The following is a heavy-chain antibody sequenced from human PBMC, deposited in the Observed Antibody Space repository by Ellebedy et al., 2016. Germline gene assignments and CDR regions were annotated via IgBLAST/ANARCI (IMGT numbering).Heavy chain of an antibody. D-gene: IGHD2/OR15-2a*01. V-gene: IGHV3-21*01. Sequence: GESLKISXVGSGFLFRGYNMNWVRQAPGKGLEWVSFISKDGGDIHYADSVKGRFTITRDNAKDTLYLQMNSLRAEDTAVYYCARDFGDFPRTSTPNDWGQGTLVTVSS. CDR2: ISKDGGDI. J-gene: IGHJ4*02. CDR1: GFLFRGYN. CDR3: ARDFGDFPRTSTPND.